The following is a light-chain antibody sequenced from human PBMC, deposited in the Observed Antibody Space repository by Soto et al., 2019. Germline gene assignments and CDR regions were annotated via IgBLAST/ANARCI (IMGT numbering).Light chain of an antibody. J-gene: IGLJ2*01. V-gene: IGLV2-14*01. CDR3: SSYTSSSIVV. CDR2: DVS. CDR1: SSDVGGYNY. Sequence: QSALTQPASVSGSPGQSITISCTGTSSDVGGYNYVSLYQQHPGKAPKLMIYDVSNRPSGVSNRFSGSKSGNTASLTISGLQAEDEADYYCSSYTSSSIVVFGGGTKLTVL.